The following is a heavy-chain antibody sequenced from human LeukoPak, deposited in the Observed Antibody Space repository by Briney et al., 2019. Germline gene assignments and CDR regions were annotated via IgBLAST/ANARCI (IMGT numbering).Heavy chain of an antibody. CDR2: IPYDGSNK. CDR1: GFTFSNYG. J-gene: IGHJ4*02. V-gene: IGHV3-30*02. Sequence: GGFLRLSCAASGFTFSNYGMHWVRQVPGKGLEWVAFIPYDGSNKYYADSLKGRFTISRDNSKNTLYLQTNSLRAEDTAIYYCAKDICGGDCYPHGGYWGQGTLVTVSS. D-gene: IGHD2-21*01. CDR3: AKDICGGDCYPHGGY.